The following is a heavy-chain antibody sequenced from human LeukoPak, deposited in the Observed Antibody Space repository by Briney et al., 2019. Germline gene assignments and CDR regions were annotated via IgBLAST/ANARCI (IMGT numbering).Heavy chain of an antibody. CDR3: ASSHDSSGND. V-gene: IGHV3-7*01. Sequence: QSGGSLRLSCVASGISFSSYWMAWVRQAPGKGLEWVANIKYDGTHKFYADSVKGRFTISRDNAKNSLFLEMNSLRADDTAVYFRASSHDSSGNDWGQGTLVTVSS. J-gene: IGHJ4*02. CDR2: IKYDGTHK. D-gene: IGHD3-22*01. CDR1: GISFSSYW.